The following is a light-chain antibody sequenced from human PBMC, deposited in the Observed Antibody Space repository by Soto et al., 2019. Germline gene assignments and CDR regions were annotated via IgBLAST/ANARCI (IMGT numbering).Light chain of an antibody. CDR2: DAS. Sequence: DIQMTQSPSTLSASVGDRVTITCRASQSISRWLAWYQQKPGMAPKLLIYDASSLESGVPSRFSGSGSGTEFTLTISSLQPDDFATYYRQEYTTYFLTYTFGQGTKVEIK. CDR3: QEYTTYFLTYT. V-gene: IGKV1-5*01. CDR1: QSISRW. J-gene: IGKJ1*01.